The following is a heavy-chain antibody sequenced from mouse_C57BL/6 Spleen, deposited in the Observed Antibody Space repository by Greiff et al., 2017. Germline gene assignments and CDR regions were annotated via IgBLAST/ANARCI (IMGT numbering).Heavy chain of an antibody. J-gene: IGHJ1*03. V-gene: IGHV1-18*01. CDR1: GYTFTDYN. CDR2: INPNNGGT. CDR3: ARRNSYWYFDV. Sequence: EVQLQQSGPELVKPGASVKIPCKASGYTFTDYNMAWVKQSHGKSLEWIGDINPNNGGTIYNQKFKGKATLTVDKSSSTAYMELRSLTSEDTAVYYCARRNSYWYFDVWGTGTTVTVSS.